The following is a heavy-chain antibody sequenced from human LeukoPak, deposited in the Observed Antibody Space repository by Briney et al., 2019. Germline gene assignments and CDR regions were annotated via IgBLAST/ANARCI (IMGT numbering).Heavy chain of an antibody. V-gene: IGHV3-23*01. Sequence: PGGSLRLSCAASGFTFSSYARSWVRQALGRGLEGVSAIRGGGGSTYYADSVKDRFTISRDNSKNTLYLQMNSLRAEDTAVYYCAKFTTVTTDKLRCNYFDYWGQGTLVTVSS. CDR3: AKFTTVTTDKLRCNYFDY. CDR2: IRGGGGST. J-gene: IGHJ4*02. D-gene: IGHD4-17*01. CDR1: GFTFSSYA.